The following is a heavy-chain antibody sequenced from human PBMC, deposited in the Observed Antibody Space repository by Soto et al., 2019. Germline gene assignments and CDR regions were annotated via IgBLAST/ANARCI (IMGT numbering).Heavy chain of an antibody. J-gene: IGHJ5*02. D-gene: IGHD3-10*01. CDR1: GYTFTNYG. V-gene: IGHV1-18*01. Sequence: SVKVSCKASGYTFTNYGISWVRQTPGQGLEWMGWINTYNGNTNHAQKLQGRVTMTTDTSTSTAYMELRSLRSDDTAVYYCARGVGSGTYYNQYNWFDPWGQGTLVTVSS. CDR2: INTYNGNT. CDR3: ARGVGSGTYYNQYNWFDP.